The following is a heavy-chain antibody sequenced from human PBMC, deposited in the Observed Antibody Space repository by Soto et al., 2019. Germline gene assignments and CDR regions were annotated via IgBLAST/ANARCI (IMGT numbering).Heavy chain of an antibody. Sequence: SETLSLTCAVYGGSFNGYYWSWIRQPPGKGLEWIGEITHSGSTNYNPSLKSRVTISVDTSKNQFSLKLSFVTAADTAVYYCARGPVGGGNSPPYYYYGMDVWGQGTTVTVSS. CDR3: ARGPVGGGNSPPYYYYGMDV. CDR2: ITHSGST. J-gene: IGHJ6*02. D-gene: IGHD2-21*02. CDR1: GGSFNGYY. V-gene: IGHV4-34*01.